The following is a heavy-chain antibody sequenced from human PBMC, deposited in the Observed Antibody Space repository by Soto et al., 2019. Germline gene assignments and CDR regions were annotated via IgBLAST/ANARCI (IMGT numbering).Heavy chain of an antibody. CDR3: AHLGGIVVRGLINSFNP. J-gene: IGHJ5*02. CDR1: GFTLSDYY. CDR2: SRNEAHSYTT. D-gene: IGHD3-10*01. Sequence: QPGVSLRLSYAASGFTLSDYYMDWVRQAPGKGLEWVGRSRNEAHSYTTEYAASVKGRFTISRDDSKTSLYLQMNSLRTEDTAVYYCAHLGGIVVRGLINSFNPWGQGT. V-gene: IGHV3-72*01.